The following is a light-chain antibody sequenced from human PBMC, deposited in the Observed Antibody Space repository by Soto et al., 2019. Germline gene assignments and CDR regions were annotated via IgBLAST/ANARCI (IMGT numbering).Light chain of an antibody. CDR3: TSYVGNDIWV. CDR2: EVT. Sequence: QSDLTQPPSASGSPGQSVTISCTGTSSDVGAYKYVSWYQQYPGKAPKLMIYEVTKRPSGVPDRFSGSKSGNTASLTVSGLQAEDAADYYCTSYVGNDIWVFGGGTKVTVL. J-gene: IGLJ3*02. CDR1: SSDVGAYKY. V-gene: IGLV2-8*01.